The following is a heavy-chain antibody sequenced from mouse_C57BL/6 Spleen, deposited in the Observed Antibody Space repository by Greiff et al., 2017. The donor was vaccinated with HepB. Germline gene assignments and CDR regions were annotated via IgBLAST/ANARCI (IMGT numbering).Heavy chain of an antibody. D-gene: IGHD2-4*01. J-gene: IGHJ3*01. CDR3: ARSWDYGGAWFAY. Sequence: VQLQQSGAELVRPGTSVKVSCKASGYAFTNYLIEWVKQRPGQGLEWIGVINPGSGGTNYNEKFKGKATLTADKSSSTAYMQLSSLTSEDSAVYFCARSWDYGGAWFAYWGQGTLVTVSA. CDR1: GYAFTNYL. CDR2: INPGSGGT. V-gene: IGHV1-54*01.